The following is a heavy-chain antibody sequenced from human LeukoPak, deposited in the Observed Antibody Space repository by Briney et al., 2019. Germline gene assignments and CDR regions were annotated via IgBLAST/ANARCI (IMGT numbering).Heavy chain of an antibody. Sequence: PSETLSLTCAVYGGSFSGYYWSWIRQPPGKGLEWIGSIYYSGSTYYNPSLKSRVTISVDTSKNQFSLKLSSVTAADTAVYYCARERSGYYDAFDIWGQGTMVTVSS. CDR3: ARERSGYYDAFDI. CDR2: IYYSGST. CDR1: GGSFSGYY. V-gene: IGHV4-34*01. D-gene: IGHD3-22*01. J-gene: IGHJ3*02.